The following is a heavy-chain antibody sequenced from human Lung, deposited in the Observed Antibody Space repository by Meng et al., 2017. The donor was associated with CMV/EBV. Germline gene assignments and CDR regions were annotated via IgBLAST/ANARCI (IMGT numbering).Heavy chain of an antibody. V-gene: IGHV3-49*04. CDR2: IRSTPDGGTT. CDR3: TRELQVYLYHNSGYYHPPGY. D-gene: IGHD3-22*01. Sequence: SXTTSGFTFRDYSLGWVRQAPGKGLEWVGSIRSTPDGGTTEYAASVKGRFSISRDDSESIAYLQMNSLKTENTAVYYCTRELQVYLYHNSGYYHPPGYWGQGXLVTVSS. CDR1: GFTFRDYS. J-gene: IGHJ4*02.